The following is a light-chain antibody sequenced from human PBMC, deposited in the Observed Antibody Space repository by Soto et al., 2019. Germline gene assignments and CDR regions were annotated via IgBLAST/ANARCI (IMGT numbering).Light chain of an antibody. V-gene: IGLV2-14*01. Sequence: QSALTQPASVSGSPGQSITISCAGTSSDVGGYNYVSWYQQYPGKAPKLMIYEVSNRPSGVSNRFSASKSGNTASLTISGLQAEDEADYYCNSYTSNSTWVFGGGTKLTVL. CDR2: EVS. J-gene: IGLJ3*02. CDR1: SSDVGGYNY. CDR3: NSYTSNSTWV.